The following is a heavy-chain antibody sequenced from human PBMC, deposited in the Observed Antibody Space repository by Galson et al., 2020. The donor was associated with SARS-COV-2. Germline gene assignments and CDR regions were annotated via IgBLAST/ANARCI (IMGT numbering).Heavy chain of an antibody. V-gene: IGHV3-21*01. CDR2: ISGSSNYI. D-gene: IGHD3-9*01. J-gene: IGHJ5*01. Sequence: TGGSLRLSCVASGFTFSSYTMNWVRQTPGKGLQWVSSISGSSNYIYYADSLKGRFTISRDNSKNSLYLQMNSLRDDDTAVYYCARYSQEDWLSPRTNWFDSWGQGTLVTVSS. CDR1: GFTFSSYT. CDR3: ARYSQEDWLSPRTNWFDS.